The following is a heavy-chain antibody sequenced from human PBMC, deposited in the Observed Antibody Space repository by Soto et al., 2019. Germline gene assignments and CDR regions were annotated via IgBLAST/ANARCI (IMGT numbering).Heavy chain of an antibody. D-gene: IGHD2-15*01. CDR2: ISSSSSYI. Sequence: EVQLVESGGGLVKPGGSLRLSCAASGFTFSPFSMNWVRQAPGKGLEWVSSISSSSSYIYYADSVKGRFTISRDNAKNSLYLQMNSLRAEDTAVYYCARVRYCSGGSCYYYYGMDVWGQGTTVTVSS. CDR3: ARVRYCSGGSCYYYYGMDV. CDR1: GFTFSPFS. V-gene: IGHV3-21*02. J-gene: IGHJ6*02.